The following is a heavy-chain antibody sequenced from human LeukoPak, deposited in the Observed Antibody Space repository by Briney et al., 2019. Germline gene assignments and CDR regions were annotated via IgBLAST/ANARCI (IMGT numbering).Heavy chain of an antibody. CDR1: GFTFSSYG. Sequence: GGSLRLSCAASGFTFSSYGMHWVRQAPGKGLEGVAVISYDGSNKYYADSVKGRFTISRDNSKNTLYLQMNSLRAEDTAVYSCARDKTRGLGYSYSKSGNYFDYWGQGTLVAVSS. D-gene: IGHD5-18*01. CDR2: ISYDGSNK. V-gene: IGHV3-30*03. CDR3: ARDKTRGLGYSYSKSGNYFDY. J-gene: IGHJ4*02.